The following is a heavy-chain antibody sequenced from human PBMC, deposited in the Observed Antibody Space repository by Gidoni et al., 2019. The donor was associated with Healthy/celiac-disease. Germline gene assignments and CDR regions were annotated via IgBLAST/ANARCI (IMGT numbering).Heavy chain of an antibody. CDR3: ARDGMGYSSTSCYSLNYMDV. CDR1: GGTFSSYA. J-gene: IGHJ6*03. V-gene: IGHV1-69*06. D-gene: IGHD2-2*01. Sequence: QVQLVQSGAEVKKPGSSVKVSCKASGGTFSSYAISWVRQAPGQGLEWMGGIIPIFGTANYEQKFQGRVTITADKSTSTAYMELSSLRSEDTAVYYCARDGMGYSSTSCYSLNYMDVWGKGTTVTVSS. CDR2: IIPIFGTA.